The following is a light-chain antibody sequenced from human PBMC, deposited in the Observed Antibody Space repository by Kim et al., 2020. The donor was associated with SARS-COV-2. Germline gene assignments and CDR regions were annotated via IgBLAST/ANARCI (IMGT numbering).Light chain of an antibody. CDR1: QSISTW. CDR3: QQYHSYAVT. J-gene: IGKJ4*01. Sequence: ASVGDRVTLHCPASQSISTWLAWYQQKPGKAPNLLIYKASTLESGVPSRFSGSGSGTEFTLTISSLQPDDFATYYCQQYHSYAVTFGGGTKVDIK. V-gene: IGKV1-5*03. CDR2: KAS.